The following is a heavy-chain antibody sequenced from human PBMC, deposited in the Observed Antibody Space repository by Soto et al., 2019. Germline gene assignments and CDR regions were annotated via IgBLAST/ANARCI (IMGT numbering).Heavy chain of an antibody. CDR3: VHWSTGTYGTIFVDY. CDR2: IYWDDDK. D-gene: IGHD3-9*01. V-gene: IGHV2-5*02. J-gene: IGHJ4*02. CDR1: GFSLSSSAVGVG. Sequence: SGPTLVNPTQTLTLTCTFSGFSLSSSAVGVGVGWIRQPPGKALEWLALIYWDDDKRYSPSLKSRLTITKDTSQNQVVLTMTNMDAVDTAIYYCVHWSTGTYGTIFVDYWGLGTLVTVSS.